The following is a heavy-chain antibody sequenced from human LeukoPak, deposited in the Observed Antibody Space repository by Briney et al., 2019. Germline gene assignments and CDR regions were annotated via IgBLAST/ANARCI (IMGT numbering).Heavy chain of an antibody. CDR2: IYHSGST. J-gene: IGHJ3*02. Sequence: SGTLSLTCAVSGGSISSSNWWSWVRQPPGKGLEWIGEIYHSGSTNYNPSLKSRVTISVDTSKNQFSLKLSSVTAADTAVYYCASGSYYGMGAFDIWGQGTMVTVSS. V-gene: IGHV4-4*02. D-gene: IGHD1-26*01. CDR3: ASGSYYGMGAFDI. CDR1: GGSISSSNW.